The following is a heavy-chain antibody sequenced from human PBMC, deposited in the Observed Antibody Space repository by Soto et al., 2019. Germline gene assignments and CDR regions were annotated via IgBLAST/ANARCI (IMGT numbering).Heavy chain of an antibody. CDR1: GFTFGRHG. CDR2: IGSDGARD. V-gene: IGHV3-33*01. CDR3: ARYDDYPDNGLDY. D-gene: IGHD4-17*01. Sequence: QVQLVESGGGVVQPGGSLRLSCAASGFTFGRHGMHWVRQAPGKGLEWVAVIGSDGARDRYADFMKGRFSISRYNGQNTLSLQINSLRVEDTDVYYCARYDDYPDNGLDYWGQGTLVTVSP. J-gene: IGHJ4*02.